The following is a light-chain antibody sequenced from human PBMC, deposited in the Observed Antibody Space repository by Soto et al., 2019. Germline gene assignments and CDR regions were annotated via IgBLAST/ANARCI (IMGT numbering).Light chain of an antibody. CDR2: EDN. CDR1: SGSIASNY. J-gene: IGLJ2*01. Sequence: NFMLTQPHSVSESPGKTVTISCTRSSGSIASNYVQWYQQRPGSAPTTVIYEDNQRPSGVPDRFSGSIDSSSNSASLTISGLKTEDEADYYCQSYDPDVVFGGGTKVTVL. CDR3: QSYDPDVV. V-gene: IGLV6-57*04.